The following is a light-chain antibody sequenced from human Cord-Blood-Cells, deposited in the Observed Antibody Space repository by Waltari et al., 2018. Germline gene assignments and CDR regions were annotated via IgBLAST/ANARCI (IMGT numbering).Light chain of an antibody. CDR2: DAS. CDR1: QSVSSY. Sequence: EIVSTQSPATLSLSPGERATLSCRDSQSVSSYLAWYQQKPGQAPRLLIYDASNRATGIPARFSGSGSGTDFTLTISSLEPEDFAVYFCQQRSNWPPITFGQGTRLEIK. CDR3: QQRSNWPPIT. J-gene: IGKJ5*01. V-gene: IGKV3-11*01.